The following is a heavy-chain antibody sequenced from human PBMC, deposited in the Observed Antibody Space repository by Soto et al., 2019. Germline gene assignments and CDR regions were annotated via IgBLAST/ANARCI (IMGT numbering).Heavy chain of an antibody. CDR2: ISSSSSYI. V-gene: IGHV3-21*01. Sequence: GGSLRLSCAASGFTFSSYSMNWVRQAPGKGLEWVSSISSSSSYIYYADSVKGRFTISRDNAKNSLYLQMNSLRAEDTAVYYCARVLGRCSSTSCFPYYYYGMDVWGQGTTVTVYS. J-gene: IGHJ6*02. D-gene: IGHD2-2*01. CDR1: GFTFSSYS. CDR3: ARVLGRCSSTSCFPYYYYGMDV.